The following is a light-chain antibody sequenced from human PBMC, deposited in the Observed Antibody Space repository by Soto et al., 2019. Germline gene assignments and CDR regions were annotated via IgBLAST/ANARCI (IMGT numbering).Light chain of an antibody. J-gene: IGKJ1*01. CDR2: GAS. CDR3: LQYDDLRSWT. CDR1: LRVSSN. V-gene: IGKV3-15*01. Sequence: EILMTQSPATLSVSPGERATLSCRTSLRVSSNLAWYQQRPGQAPRLLIFGASTRATGVAARFSGSGSGTEFTLTISGLQSDDFAVYYCLQYDDLRSWTFGPGTKVET.